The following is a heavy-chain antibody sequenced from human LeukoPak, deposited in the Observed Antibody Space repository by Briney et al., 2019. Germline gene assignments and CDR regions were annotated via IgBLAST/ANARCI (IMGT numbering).Heavy chain of an antibody. D-gene: IGHD1-26*01. V-gene: IGHV1-69*01. CDR1: GGTFSSYA. Sequence: GASVKVSCKASGGTFSSYAISWVRQAPGQGLEWMGGIIPIFGTANYAQKFQGRVTITADESTSIAYMELSSLRSEDTAVYYCARDLLIVGVTTRAFDIWGQGTMVTVSS. CDR2: IIPIFGTA. CDR3: ARDLLIVGVTTRAFDI. J-gene: IGHJ3*02.